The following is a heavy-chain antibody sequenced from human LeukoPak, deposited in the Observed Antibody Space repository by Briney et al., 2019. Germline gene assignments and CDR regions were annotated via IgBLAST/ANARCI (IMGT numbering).Heavy chain of an antibody. Sequence: KPSQTLSLTCAVSGGSISSGGYSWSWIRQPPGKGLEWIGYIYHSGSTYYNPSLKSRVTISVDRSKNQFSLKLSSVTAADTAVYYCARANSSSWYSSDYYYGMDVWGKGTTVTVSS. CDR1: GGSISSGGYS. V-gene: IGHV4-30-2*01. J-gene: IGHJ6*04. CDR2: IYHSGST. CDR3: ARANSSSWYSSDYYYGMDV. D-gene: IGHD6-13*01.